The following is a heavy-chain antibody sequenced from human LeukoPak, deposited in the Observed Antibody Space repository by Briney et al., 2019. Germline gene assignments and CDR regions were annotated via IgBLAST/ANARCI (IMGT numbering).Heavy chain of an antibody. CDR3: AREISMVRGVTGYYYGMDV. D-gene: IGHD3-10*01. J-gene: IGHJ6*02. CDR2: IYYSGST. V-gene: IGHV4-59*01. Sequence: SETLSLTCTVSGGSISSYYWSWIRQPPGKGLEWIGYIYYSGSTNYNPSLKSRVTISVDTSKNQFSLKLSSVTAADTAVYYCAREISMVRGVTGYYYGMDVWGQGTTVTVSS. CDR1: GGSISSYY.